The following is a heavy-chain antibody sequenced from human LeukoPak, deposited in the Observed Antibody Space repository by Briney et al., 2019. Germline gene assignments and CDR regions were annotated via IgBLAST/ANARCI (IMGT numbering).Heavy chain of an antibody. CDR2: IYWNDDK. CDR1: EFSLSTSGMY. V-gene: IGHV2-5*01. D-gene: IGHD4-11*01. CDR3: AHRNSDYRAFDI. Sequence: SGPTLVKPTQTLTLTCTFSEFSLSTSGMYVGWIRQPPGKALEWLALIYWNDDKRYSPSLKSRLTITKDTSKNQVVLTMTNMDPVDTATYYCAHRNSDYRAFDIWGQGTMVTVSS. J-gene: IGHJ3*02.